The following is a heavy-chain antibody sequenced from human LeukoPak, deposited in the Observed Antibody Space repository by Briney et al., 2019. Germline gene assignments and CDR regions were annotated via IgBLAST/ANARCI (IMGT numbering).Heavy chain of an antibody. V-gene: IGHV3-15*01. Sequence: GGSLRLSCAASGFTFSSYAMSWVRQAPGKGLEWVGRVKSKTDGGTTDYAAPVKGRFTISRDNSKNTLYLQMNSLKTEDTAVYYCTSYVPLDYWGQGTLVTVSS. D-gene: IGHD3-16*01. CDR3: TSYVPLDY. CDR1: GFTFSSYA. CDR2: VKSKTDGGTT. J-gene: IGHJ4*02.